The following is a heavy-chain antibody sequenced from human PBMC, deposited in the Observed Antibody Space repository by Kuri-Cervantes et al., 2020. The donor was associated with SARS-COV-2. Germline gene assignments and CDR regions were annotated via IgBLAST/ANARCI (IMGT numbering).Heavy chain of an antibody. J-gene: IGHJ4*02. Sequence: GESLKISCAASGFTFSSYAMSWVRQAPGKGLEWVSAISGSGGSTYYADSVKGRFTISRDNSKNTLYLQMSSLRAEDTAVYYCARASVAGTTLDYWGQGTLVTVSS. CDR1: GFTFSSYA. CDR3: ARASVAGTTLDY. D-gene: IGHD6-19*01. V-gene: IGHV3-23*01. CDR2: ISGSGGST.